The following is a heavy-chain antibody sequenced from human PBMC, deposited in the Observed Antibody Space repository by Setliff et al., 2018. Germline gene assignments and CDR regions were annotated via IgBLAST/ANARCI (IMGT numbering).Heavy chain of an antibody. Sequence: SETLSLTCAVYGGSFSGYYWSWIRQPPGKGLEWIGEINHSGSTKYNPSLKSRVTISVDTSKNQFSAKLSSVTAADTAVYYCARGLVTIFGVVIMSPPWFDPWGQGTLVTVSS. CDR3: ARGLVTIFGVVIMSPPWFDP. CDR1: GGSFSGYY. D-gene: IGHD3-3*01. J-gene: IGHJ5*02. V-gene: IGHV4-34*01. CDR2: INHSGST.